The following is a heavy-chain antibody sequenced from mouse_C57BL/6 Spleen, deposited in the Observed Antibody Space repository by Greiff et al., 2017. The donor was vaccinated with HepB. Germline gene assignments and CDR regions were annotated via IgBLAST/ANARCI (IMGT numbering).Heavy chain of an antibody. J-gene: IGHJ3*01. D-gene: IGHD1-1*01. CDR2: IDPENGDT. CDR3: TTPGSPAWLAY. V-gene: IGHV14-4*01. Sequence: EVQLQQSGAELVRPGASVKLSCTASGFNIKDDYMHWVKQRPEQGLEWIGWIDPENGDTEYASKFQGKATITADTSSNTAYLQLSSLTSEDTAVYYCTTPGSPAWLAYWGQGTLGTVAA. CDR1: GFNIKDDY.